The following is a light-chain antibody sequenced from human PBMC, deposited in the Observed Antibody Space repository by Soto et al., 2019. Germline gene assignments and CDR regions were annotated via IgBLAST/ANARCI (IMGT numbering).Light chain of an antibody. CDR1: QSVSSSH. V-gene: IGKV3-20*01. CDR2: AAS. CDR3: QQYGDSPIT. Sequence: ESVLTQSPGPLSLSPGERSTLSCRASQSVSSSHLAWYHHKPGQAPRLLIYAASSRATGSPDRFSGGGSGTDFTLTISRLEPEDFAVYYCQQYGDSPITFGQGTRLEI. J-gene: IGKJ5*01.